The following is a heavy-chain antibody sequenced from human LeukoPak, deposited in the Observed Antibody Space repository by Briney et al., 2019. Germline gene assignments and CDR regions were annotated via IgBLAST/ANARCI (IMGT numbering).Heavy chain of an antibody. CDR2: SGGSGGRT. J-gene: IGHJ4*02. Sequence: PGGSLRLSCAASGFTFPRHAMSWVRQAPGKGLEWVASSGGSGGRTHYADSVKGRFTISRDNSQNTVYLHMNSLRADDTAVYYCAQEHFDTSGYYSRFDNWGQGTLVTVSS. CDR1: GFTFPRHA. D-gene: IGHD3-22*01. CDR3: AQEHFDTSGYYSRFDN. V-gene: IGHV3-23*01.